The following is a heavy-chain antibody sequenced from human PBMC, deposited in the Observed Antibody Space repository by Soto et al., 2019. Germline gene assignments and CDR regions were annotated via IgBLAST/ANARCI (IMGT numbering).Heavy chain of an antibody. CDR1: GGSFSGYY. D-gene: IGHD6-6*01. V-gene: IGHV4-34*01. Sequence: QVPLQQWGAGLLKPSETLSLTCAVYGGSFSGYYWSWIRQPPGKGLEWIGEINHSGSSNYNPSHNNRVTISVDTSKNQFSLKLSYVTAADAAVDYCARRIAAPYYFDYWGQGTLVTVSS. CDR2: INHSGSS. J-gene: IGHJ4*02. CDR3: ARRIAAPYYFDY.